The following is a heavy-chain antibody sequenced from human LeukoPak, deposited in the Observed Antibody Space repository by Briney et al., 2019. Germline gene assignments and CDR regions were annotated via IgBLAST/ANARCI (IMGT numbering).Heavy chain of an antibody. CDR1: GSTFSSYA. D-gene: IGHD5-18*01. CDR2: ISGSGGST. Sequence: PGGSLRLSCAASGSTFSSYAMSWVRQAPGKGLEWVSAISGSGGSTYYADSVKGRFTISRDNSKNTLYLQMNSLRAEDTAVYYCAKDLAAMVGFDYWGQGTLVTVSS. CDR3: AKDLAAMVGFDY. J-gene: IGHJ4*02. V-gene: IGHV3-23*01.